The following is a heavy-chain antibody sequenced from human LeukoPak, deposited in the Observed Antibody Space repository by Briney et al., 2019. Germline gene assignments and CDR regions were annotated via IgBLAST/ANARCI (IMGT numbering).Heavy chain of an antibody. V-gene: IGHV3-21*01. CDR1: GFTFSSET. D-gene: IGHD5-24*01. Sequence: SGGSLRLSCATSGFTFSSETMTWVRQAPGEGLEWVSSINSGGSYIYYADSVKGRFTISRDSTKNSLYLQMNSLRAEDTAVYYCARAGAYNALNAWGQGTLVTVSS. CDR2: INSGGSYI. J-gene: IGHJ5*02. CDR3: ARAGAYNALNA.